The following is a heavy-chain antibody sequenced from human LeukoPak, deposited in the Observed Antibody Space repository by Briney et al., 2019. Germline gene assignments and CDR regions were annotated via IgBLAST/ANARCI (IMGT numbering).Heavy chain of an antibody. D-gene: IGHD2-2*01. CDR2: IYHSGST. CDR3: AGLYCSSTSCVFDP. V-gene: IGHV4-30-2*01. CDR1: GGSNSSGGYS. J-gene: IGHJ5*02. Sequence: SETLPLTCAVSGGSNSSGGYSWSWIRQPPGKGLEWIGYIYHSGSTYYNPSLKSRVTISVDRSKNQFSLKLSSVTAADTAVYYCAGLYCSSTSCVFDPWGQGTLVTVSS.